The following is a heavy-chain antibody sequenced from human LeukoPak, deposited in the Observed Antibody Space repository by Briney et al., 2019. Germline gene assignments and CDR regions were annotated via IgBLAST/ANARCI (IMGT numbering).Heavy chain of an antibody. J-gene: IGHJ4*02. CDR2: IRQDGSVQ. D-gene: IGHD1/OR15-1a*01. V-gene: IGHV3-7*01. CDR1: GFNFSSYW. Sequence: GGSLRLSCAASGFNFSSYWMSWVRQAPGKGLVWVANIRQDGSVQNYVDSVKGRFTISRDNPKNSVYLQMSSLRAEDTAVYYCLVTTRSRGFDYWGQGTLVTVSS. CDR3: LVTTRSRGFDY.